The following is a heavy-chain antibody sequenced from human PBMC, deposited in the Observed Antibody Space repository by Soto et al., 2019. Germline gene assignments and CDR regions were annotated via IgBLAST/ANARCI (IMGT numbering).Heavy chain of an antibody. V-gene: IGHV4-34*01. CDR2: INHSGNT. J-gene: IGHJ6*03. Sequence: QVQLQQWGAGLLEPSETLSLTCAVYGGSFSGYYWSWIRQPPGKGLEWIGEINHSGNTNYNPSLRSRVTISVDKSKNQFSLKLSAVTAADTAVYYSASQGLPYFDWSPTPLYYMDVWGKGTTVTVSS. CDR1: GGSFSGYY. CDR3: ASQGLPYFDWSPTPLYYMDV. D-gene: IGHD3-9*01.